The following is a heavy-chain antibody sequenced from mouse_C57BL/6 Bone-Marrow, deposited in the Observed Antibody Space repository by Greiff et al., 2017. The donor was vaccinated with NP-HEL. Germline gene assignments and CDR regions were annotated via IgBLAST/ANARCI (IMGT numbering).Heavy chain of an antibody. CDR2: LNSDGGST. D-gene: IGHD6-1*01. Sequence: EVKVVESGGGLVQPGESLKLSCESYEYEFPSHDMSWVRKTPEKRLELVAALNSDGGSTYYPDTMERRFTISRDNTKKTLYLQVSSLRSKDAASLLRDYFDYWGQGTTLTVSS. CDR3: DYFDY. J-gene: IGHJ2*01. CDR1: EYEFPSHD. V-gene: IGHV5-2*01.